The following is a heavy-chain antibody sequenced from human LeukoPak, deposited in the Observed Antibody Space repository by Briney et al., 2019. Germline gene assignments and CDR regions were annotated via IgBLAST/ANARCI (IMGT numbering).Heavy chain of an antibody. CDR1: GGAFSGYY. D-gene: IGHD3-10*01. V-gene: IGHV4-34*01. J-gene: IGHJ6*03. Sequence: SETLFLTCAGFGGAFSGYYWSLIRPPPGKGLGWIGEINNSGSTNYNPSLKSRVTISVDTSKNQFSLKLSSVTAADTAVYYCARVGGSGSYYNLYYYYYMDVWGKGTTVTVSS. CDR3: ARVGGSGSYYNLYYYYYMDV. CDR2: INNSGST.